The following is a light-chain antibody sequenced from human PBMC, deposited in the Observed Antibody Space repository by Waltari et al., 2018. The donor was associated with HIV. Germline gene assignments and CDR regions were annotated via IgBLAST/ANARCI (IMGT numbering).Light chain of an antibody. J-gene: IGKJ3*01. CDR2: WVS. V-gene: IGKV4-1*01. CDR1: QKISYRSTLNAS. Sequence: DITLTQTPDSLAVSLGSRAAMNCKSSQKISYRSTLNASLAWYQQKPRQPPKLLMFWVSVRASGVPDRFTGSGSETDFTLTINSVQAEDVAVYFCQQYYDKPLTFGPGTTVDIK. CDR3: QQYYDKPLT.